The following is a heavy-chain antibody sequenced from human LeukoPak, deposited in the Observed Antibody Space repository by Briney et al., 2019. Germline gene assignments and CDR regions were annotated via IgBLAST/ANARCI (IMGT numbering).Heavy chain of an antibody. Sequence: GGSLRLSCAVFGVTVNSNYRSWVRQAPGKGLEWVSVLYGSGTIYYADSVKGRFTISRDNSKNTLFLQMSSLRAEDTAVYYCTSGAVAGLDYWGQGTLVTVSS. D-gene: IGHD6-19*01. V-gene: IGHV3-53*01. CDR1: GVTVNSNY. CDR2: LYGSGTI. CDR3: TSGAVAGLDY. J-gene: IGHJ4*02.